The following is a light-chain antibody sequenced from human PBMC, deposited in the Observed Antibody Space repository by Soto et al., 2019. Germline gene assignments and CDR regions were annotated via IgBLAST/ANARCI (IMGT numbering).Light chain of an antibody. CDR3: QEYNNWHPIT. J-gene: IGKJ4*01. CDR2: GAS. Sequence: EIVMTQSPATLSVSPGERATLSCRASQSVSSKLAWYQQKPGQAPRLLIYGASTRATGIPARFSGSGSGTEFTLTNSSLQSEDFAVYYCQEYNNWHPITFGGGTKVEIK. CDR1: QSVSSK. V-gene: IGKV3-15*01.